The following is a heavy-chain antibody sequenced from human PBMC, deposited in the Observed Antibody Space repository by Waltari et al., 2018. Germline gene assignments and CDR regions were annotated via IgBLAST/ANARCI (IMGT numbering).Heavy chain of an antibody. J-gene: IGHJ4*02. CDR2: IIPIVVTA. CDR3: ERDSNSY. V-gene: IGHV1-69*01. D-gene: IGHD2-8*01. CDR1: GGTFSSYA. Sequence: HVQLVQSGAEVKKPGYSVKVSCKASGGTFSSYAISWVRQAPGQGLEWVGGIIPIVVTADYAQKFQGRVTMSAAESRSRAYMGLSRLRSGDTALYYCERDSNSYWGQVTLVTVSS.